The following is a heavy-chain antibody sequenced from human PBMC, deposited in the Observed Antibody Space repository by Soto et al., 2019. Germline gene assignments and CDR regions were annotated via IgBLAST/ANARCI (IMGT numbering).Heavy chain of an antibody. J-gene: IGHJ4*02. V-gene: IGHV1-69*13. D-gene: IGHD3-22*01. CDR3: GTPNYYYDSSGYPDY. Sequence: SVKVSCKASGGTFSSYAISWVRQAPGQGLEWMGGIIPIFGTANYAQKFQGRVTITADESTSTAYMELSSLRSEATAVYYCGTPNYYYDSSGYPDYWGQGTPGNVSS. CDR2: IIPIFGTA. CDR1: GGTFSSYA.